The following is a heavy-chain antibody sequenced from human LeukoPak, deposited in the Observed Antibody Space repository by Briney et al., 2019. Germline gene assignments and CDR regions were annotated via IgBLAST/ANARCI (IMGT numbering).Heavy chain of an antibody. D-gene: IGHD6-6*01. CDR2: ISASGAST. CDR1: GFTFSSYA. V-gene: IGHV3-23*01. J-gene: IGHJ4*02. Sequence: HPGGSLRLSCAASGFTFSSYAMTWVRQAPGKGLEWVSVISASGASTYNADSVKGRFTISRDNSKNTLYLQMNSLRVEDTALYFCAKGVSTRPLYYFDYWGQGTLVTVSS. CDR3: AKGVSTRPLYYFDY.